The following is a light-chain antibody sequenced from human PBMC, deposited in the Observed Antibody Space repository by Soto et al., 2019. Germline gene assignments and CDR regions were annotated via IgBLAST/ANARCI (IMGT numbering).Light chain of an antibody. V-gene: IGKV1-5*02. CDR1: KSISKW. Sequence: DIHMPQSPSTLSAAVGDRVPIICRCSKSISKWLAGYQQQPGQAPKLLIYDSSNLQSGVPSRFSGSGSGTEFTLTISSLQPDDFATYYCQQYNSYSFGQGTKVDI. CDR2: DSS. J-gene: IGKJ1*01. CDR3: QQYNSYS.